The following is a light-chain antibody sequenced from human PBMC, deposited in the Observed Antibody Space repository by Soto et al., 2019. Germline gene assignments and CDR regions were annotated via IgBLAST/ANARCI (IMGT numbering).Light chain of an antibody. Sequence: DIQLTQSPSTLSLSAGDRVTITCRASQGISTYLAWYQQKPGRAPNLLIYAASSLQRGVPSRFSGSGSGTDFTLTIIRLQPEDFATYYCQQDDSCPPTFGQGTKVDIK. V-gene: IGKV1-12*01. CDR3: QQDDSCPPT. CDR1: QGISTY. J-gene: IGKJ1*01. CDR2: AAS.